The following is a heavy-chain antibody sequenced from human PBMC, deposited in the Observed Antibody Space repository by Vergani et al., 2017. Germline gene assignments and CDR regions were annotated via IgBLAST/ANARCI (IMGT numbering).Heavy chain of an antibody. J-gene: IGHJ3*01. D-gene: IGHD5-12*01. Sequence: QVQLVESGGGVVQPGGSLRLSCAASGFTFNSYGMHWVRQAPGKGLEWVASIRSDESRRYYGDSMEGPFTISRDNSKNTLYLQMRSLRDEDTAVYYCAKDYGYGDPLELWGRGTLVTVS. CDR2: IRSDESRR. V-gene: IGHV3-30*02. CDR1: GFTFNSYG. CDR3: AKDYGYGDPLEL.